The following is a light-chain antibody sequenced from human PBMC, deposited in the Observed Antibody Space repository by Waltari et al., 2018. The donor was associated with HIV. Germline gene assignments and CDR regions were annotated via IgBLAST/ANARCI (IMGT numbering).Light chain of an antibody. CDR3: SSFVTSTLELT. CDR2: EFT. Sequence: QSALTQPASVSASPGQSITISCTGSSLDIGASKYISWYQQQPGKAPRLIIYEFTKRPSSVSNRFSGSKSANTASLTIFGLQTEDEADYYCSSFVTSTLELTFGGGTKLTVL. V-gene: IGLV2-14*01. CDR1: SLDIGASKY. J-gene: IGLJ2*01.